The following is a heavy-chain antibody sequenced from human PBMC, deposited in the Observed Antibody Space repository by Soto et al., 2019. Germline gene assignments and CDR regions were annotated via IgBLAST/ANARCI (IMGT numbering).Heavy chain of an antibody. CDR1: GYTFTSYY. Sequence: GASVKVSCKASGYTFTSYYINWVRQATGQGLEWMGWMNPNSGNTGYAQKFQGRVTMTRNTSISTAYMELSSLRSEDTAVYYCARHYGSGSYYYYYYMDVWGKGTTVTVSS. D-gene: IGHD3-10*01. V-gene: IGHV1-8*01. J-gene: IGHJ6*03. CDR3: ARHYGSGSYYYYYYMDV. CDR2: MNPNSGNT.